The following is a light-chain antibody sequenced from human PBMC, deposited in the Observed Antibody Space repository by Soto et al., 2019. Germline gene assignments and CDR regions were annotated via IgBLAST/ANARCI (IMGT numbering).Light chain of an antibody. CDR3: HQYTNWPRT. CDR1: QSVSSN. V-gene: IGKV3-15*01. CDR2: DAS. Sequence: EIVMTQSPATLSVSPGERATLSCRASQSVSSNLAWYQKKPGQAPRLLIYDASIRATGIPDRFTGSGSGTEFTLTISSLQSEDFEVYYCHQYTNWPRTFGQGTKLEIK. J-gene: IGKJ2*01.